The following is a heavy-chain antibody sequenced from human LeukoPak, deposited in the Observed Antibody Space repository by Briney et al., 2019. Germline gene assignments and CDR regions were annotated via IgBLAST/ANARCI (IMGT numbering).Heavy chain of an antibody. CDR3: AKKYLRGWRDSGSYLRY. CDR2: ISYDGSNK. V-gene: IGHV3-30*18. CDR1: GFTFSSYG. J-gene: IGHJ4*02. Sequence: GGSLRLSCAASGFTFSSYGMHWVRQAPGKGLEWVAVISYDGSNKYYADSVKGRFAISRDNSKNTLYLQMNRLRAEDTAVYYCAKKYLRGWRDSGSYLRYWGQGTLVTVSA. D-gene: IGHD1-26*01.